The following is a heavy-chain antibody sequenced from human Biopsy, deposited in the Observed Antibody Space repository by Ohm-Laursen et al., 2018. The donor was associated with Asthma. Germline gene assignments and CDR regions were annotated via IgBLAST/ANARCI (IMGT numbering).Heavy chain of an antibody. J-gene: IGHJ4*02. D-gene: IGHD3-3*01. Sequence: SLRLSCAASGFTFRSYAMHWARQAPGKGLEWVAVGGSYYDGGLKYYADSVNGRFTVSRDDSKNTLYLQMNSLRPGDTAVYYCARDVMEWYLPAFDFWGQGTLVTVSS. CDR1: GFTFRSYA. CDR3: ARDVMEWYLPAFDF. CDR2: GGSYYDGGLK. V-gene: IGHV3-30-3*01.